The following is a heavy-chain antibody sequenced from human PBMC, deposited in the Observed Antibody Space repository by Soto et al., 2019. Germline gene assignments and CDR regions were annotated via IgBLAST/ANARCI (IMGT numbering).Heavy chain of an antibody. J-gene: IGHJ2*01. V-gene: IGHV3-21*01. CDR3: ARGVYYYDSSGYLAHWYFDL. D-gene: IGHD3-22*01. Sequence: GGSLRLSCAASGFTFSSYSMNWVRQAPGKGLEWVSSISSSSSYIYYADSVKGRFTISRDNAKNSLYLQMNSLRAEDTAVYYCARGVYYYDSSGYLAHWYFDLWGRGTLVTV. CDR2: ISSSSSYI. CDR1: GFTFSSYS.